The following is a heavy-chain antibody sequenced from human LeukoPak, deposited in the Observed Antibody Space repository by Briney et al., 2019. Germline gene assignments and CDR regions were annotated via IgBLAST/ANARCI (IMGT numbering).Heavy chain of an antibody. CDR2: INHSETT. D-gene: IGHD5-24*01. CDR3: ARAVEMATITSPYFDY. V-gene: IGHV4-34*01. J-gene: IGHJ4*02. Sequence: SETLSLTCAVYGGSFSGYYWTWIRQPPGKGLGWIGEINHSETTNYSPSLESRVTISVDTSKNQFSLKLSSVTAADTAVYYCARAVEMATITSPYFDYWGQGTLVTVSS. CDR1: GGSFSGYY.